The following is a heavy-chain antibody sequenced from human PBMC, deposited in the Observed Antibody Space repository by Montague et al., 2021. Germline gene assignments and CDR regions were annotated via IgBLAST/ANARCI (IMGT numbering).Heavy chain of an antibody. CDR1: GGSISSTSHY. CDR3: ARARITGTTTPLDY. Sequence: SETLSLICTVSGGSISSTSHYWDWIRQPPGKGLEWIGTFYSGGNTYYNPALKSRVSISADTSNNQFSLKLHSVTAADTAVYFCARARITGTTTPLDYWGQGTLVIVSS. CDR2: FYSGGNT. V-gene: IGHV4-39*01. J-gene: IGHJ4*02. D-gene: IGHD1/OR15-1a*01.